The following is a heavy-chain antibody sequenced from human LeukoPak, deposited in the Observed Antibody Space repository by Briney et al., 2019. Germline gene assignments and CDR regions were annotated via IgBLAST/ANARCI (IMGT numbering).Heavy chain of an antibody. J-gene: IGHJ6*02. V-gene: IGHV1-69*04. D-gene: IGHD2-2*01. CDR1: GGTFSSYA. Sequence: SVKVSCKASGGTFSSYAISWVRQAPGQGLELMGRIIPILGIANYAQKFQVRVTITADKSTSTAYMELSSLRSEDTVVYYCARDEIYCSSTSCYYYYGMDVWGQGTTVTVSS. CDR2: IIPILGIA. CDR3: ARDEIYCSSTSCYYYYGMDV.